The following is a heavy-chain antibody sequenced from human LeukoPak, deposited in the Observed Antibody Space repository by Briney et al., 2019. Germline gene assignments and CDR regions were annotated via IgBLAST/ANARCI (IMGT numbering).Heavy chain of an antibody. D-gene: IGHD2-2*01. J-gene: IGHJ4*02. Sequence: PSGTLSLTCAVYGGSFSSYYWSWIRQPPGKGLEWIGEINHSGSTNYNPSLKSRVTISVDTSKNQFSLKLSSVTAADTAVYYCARGTNIVLVPADKQDEKYYFDYWGQGTLVTVSS. V-gene: IGHV4-34*01. CDR1: GGSFSSYY. CDR2: INHSGST. CDR3: ARGTNIVLVPADKQDEKYYFDY.